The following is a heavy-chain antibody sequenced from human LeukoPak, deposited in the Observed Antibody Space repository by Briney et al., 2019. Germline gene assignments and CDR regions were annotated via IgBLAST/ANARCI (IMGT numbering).Heavy chain of an antibody. CDR1: GGSISNSSYY. CDR3: ARHGRMGTINPSY. J-gene: IGHJ4*02. D-gene: IGHD5-24*01. V-gene: IGHV4-39*01. CDR2: MYYSGST. Sequence: SETLSLTCTVSGGSISNSSYYWGWIRQPPGKGLEGIGSMYYSGSTYYNPSLKSRATISVHTSKNQFSLKLSSVTAADTAVYYCARHGRMGTINPSYWGQGTLVTVSS.